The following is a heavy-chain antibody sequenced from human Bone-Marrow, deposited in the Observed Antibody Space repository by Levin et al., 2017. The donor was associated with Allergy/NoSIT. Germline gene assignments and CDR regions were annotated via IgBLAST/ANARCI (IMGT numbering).Heavy chain of an antibody. V-gene: IGHV3-23*01. CDR2: ISGSGGST. CDR1: GFTFSSYA. D-gene: IGHD6-19*01. CDR3: AKDTPLDGIAVAMNYFDY. J-gene: IGHJ4*02. Sequence: PGGSLRLSCAASGFTFSSYAMSWVRQAPGKGLEWVSRISGSGGSTYYADSVKGRFTISRDNSKNTLYLQMNSLRAEDTAIYYCAKDTPLDGIAVAMNYFDYWGQGTLVTVSS.